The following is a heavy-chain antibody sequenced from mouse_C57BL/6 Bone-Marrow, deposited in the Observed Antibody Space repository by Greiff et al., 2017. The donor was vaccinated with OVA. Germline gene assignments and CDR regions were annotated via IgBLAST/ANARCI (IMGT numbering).Heavy chain of an antibody. CDR3: ARWSYDGYDWFAY. Sequence: QVQLQQSGAELARPGASVKLSCKASGYTFTSYGISWVKQRTGRGLEWIGEIYPRSGNTYYNEKFKGKATLTADKSSSTAYMELRSLTSEDSAVYFCARWSYDGYDWFAYWGQGTLVTVSA. V-gene: IGHV1-81*01. CDR2: IYPRSGNT. CDR1: GYTFTSYG. D-gene: IGHD2-2*01. J-gene: IGHJ3*01.